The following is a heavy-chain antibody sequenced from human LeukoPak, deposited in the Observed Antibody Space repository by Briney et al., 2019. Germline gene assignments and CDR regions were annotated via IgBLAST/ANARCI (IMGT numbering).Heavy chain of an antibody. V-gene: IGHV3-74*01. J-gene: IGHJ3*02. CDR3: ARARYSGSYGGALDI. D-gene: IGHD1-26*01. CDR2: INSDGSST. Sequence: PGGSLRLSCAASGFTSSNYWMYWVRQAPGKGLVWVSRINSDGSSTSYADSVKGRFTISRDNAKNTLYLQMNSLRAEDTAVYYCARARYSGSYGGALDIWGQGTMVTVSS. CDR1: GFTSSNYW.